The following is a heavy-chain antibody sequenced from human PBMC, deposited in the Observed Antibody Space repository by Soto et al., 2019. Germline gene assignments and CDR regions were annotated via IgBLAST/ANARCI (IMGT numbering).Heavy chain of an antibody. Sequence: GSLRLACAASGFTLRTYTMNWVRQAPGKGLEWVSSISISSSDRYYADSVRGRFTISRDNAKNALYLQMNSLRADDTAVYFCVRGMNPLFGGQGTLVTVSS. CDR3: VRGMNPLF. J-gene: IGHJ4*01. CDR2: ISISSSDR. CDR1: GFTLRTYT. V-gene: IGHV3-21*06.